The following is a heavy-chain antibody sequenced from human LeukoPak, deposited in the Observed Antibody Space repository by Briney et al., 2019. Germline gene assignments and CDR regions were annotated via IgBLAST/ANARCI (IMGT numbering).Heavy chain of an antibody. J-gene: IGHJ6*02. V-gene: IGHV1-18*01. Sequence: ASGKLCCKASGFTFTNYSNSMVRQGPGQGLEWKGGISGDNGKTNYAQKLQGRVTMTTDTSTRTVYMELRSLRSDDTAVYYCARRSIDYYYYFGMDVWGQGTTVTVSS. CDR2: ISGDNGKT. CDR3: ARRSIDYYYYFGMDV. D-gene: IGHD2-21*01. CDR1: GFTFTNYS.